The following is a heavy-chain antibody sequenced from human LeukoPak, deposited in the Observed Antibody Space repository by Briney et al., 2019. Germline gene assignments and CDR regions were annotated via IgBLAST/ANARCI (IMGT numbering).Heavy chain of an antibody. D-gene: IGHD3-22*01. CDR3: AREFSSGYSPFDY. CDR1: GYTFTSYG. V-gene: IGHV1-69*04. J-gene: IGHJ4*02. CDR2: IIPILGIA. Sequence: GASVKVSCKASGYTFTSYGISWVRQAPGQGLEWMGRIIPILGIANYAQKFQGRVTITADKSTSTAYMELSSLRSEDTAVYYCAREFSSGYSPFDYWGQGTLVTVSS.